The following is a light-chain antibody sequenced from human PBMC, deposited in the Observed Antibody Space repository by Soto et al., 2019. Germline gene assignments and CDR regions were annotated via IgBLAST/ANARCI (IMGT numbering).Light chain of an antibody. CDR1: SSDVGGYNY. Sequence: QSVLTQPPAASGSPGQSVTISCTGTSSDVGGYNYVSWYQQHPGKAPKLMIYEVSRRPSGVPDRFSGSKSGNTASLTVSGLQAEDEADYHCSSHAGSTNYMVFGGGTQLTVL. V-gene: IGLV2-8*01. CDR3: SSHAGSTNYMV. J-gene: IGLJ3*02. CDR2: EVS.